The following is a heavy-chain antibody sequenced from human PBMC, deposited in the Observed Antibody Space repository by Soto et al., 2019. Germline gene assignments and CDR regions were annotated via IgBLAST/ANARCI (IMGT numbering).Heavy chain of an antibody. V-gene: IGHV1-8*01. CDR3: AIVYYDFWSGYYGYYYYYGMDV. J-gene: IGHJ6*02. CDR1: GYTFTSYD. Sequence: ASVKVSCKASGYTFTSYDIYWVRQATGQGLEWMGWMNPNSGNTGYAQKFQGRVTMTRNTSISTAYMELSSLRSEDTAVYYCAIVYYDFWSGYYGYYYYYGMDVWGQGTTVTVSS. CDR2: MNPNSGNT. D-gene: IGHD3-3*01.